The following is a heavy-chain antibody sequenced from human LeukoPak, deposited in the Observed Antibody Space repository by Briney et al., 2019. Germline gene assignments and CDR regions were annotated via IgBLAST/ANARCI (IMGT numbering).Heavy chain of an antibody. CDR1: GFTFSSYS. J-gene: IGHJ3*02. V-gene: IGHV3-21*01. CDR2: ISSSSSYI. CDR3: ARDYTIFGVADAFDI. Sequence: GGSLRLSCAASGFTFSSYSMNWVRQAPGKGLEWVSSISSSSSYIYYADSEKGRFTISRDNAKNSLYLQMNSLRAEDTAVYYCARDYTIFGVADAFDIWGQGTMVTVSS. D-gene: IGHD3-3*01.